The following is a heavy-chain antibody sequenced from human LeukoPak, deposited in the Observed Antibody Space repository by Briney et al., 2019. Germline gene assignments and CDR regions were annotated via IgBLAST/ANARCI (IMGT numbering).Heavy chain of an antibody. Sequence: ASVKVSCKASGYTFTGYYMHWVRQAPGQGLEWMGWINPNSGVTDYAQKFQGRVTMTRDTSISTAYMELSRLRSDDTAVYYCARDLTPEVYAIGNDYYHYYGMDVWGQGTTVTVSS. CDR3: ARDLTPEVYAIGNDYYHYYGMDV. CDR2: INPNSGVT. CDR1: GYTFTGYY. J-gene: IGHJ6*02. V-gene: IGHV1-2*02. D-gene: IGHD2-8*01.